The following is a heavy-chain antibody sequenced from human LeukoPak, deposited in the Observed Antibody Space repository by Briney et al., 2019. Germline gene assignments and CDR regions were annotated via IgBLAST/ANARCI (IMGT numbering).Heavy chain of an antibody. D-gene: IGHD2-15*01. J-gene: IGHJ6*02. Sequence: ASVKVSCTASGYTFTSYDINWVRQATGQGLEWVGWMNPNSGNKCYAQKLQGRVTVTRNTSISTAYMELSSLRSEDTAVYYCARVLTPYCSGGSCYSGFSYYYGMDVWGQGTTVTVSS. CDR2: MNPNSGNK. V-gene: IGHV1-8*01. CDR1: GYTFTSYD. CDR3: ARVLTPYCSGGSCYSGFSYYYGMDV.